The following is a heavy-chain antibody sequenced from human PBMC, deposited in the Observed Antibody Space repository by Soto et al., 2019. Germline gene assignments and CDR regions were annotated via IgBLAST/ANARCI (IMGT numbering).Heavy chain of an antibody. V-gene: IGHV3-48*01. Sequence: GGSLRLSCAASGFTFSSYGMRWVRQAPGKGLEWVSVIRADRSNIYYADSVKGRFSISRDNTKNTLYLQMNSLRVEDTAVYYCASDWFYMDVWGKGTSVTVS. CDR1: GFTFSSYG. CDR2: IRADRSNI. J-gene: IGHJ6*03. CDR3: ASDWFYMDV. D-gene: IGHD3-9*01.